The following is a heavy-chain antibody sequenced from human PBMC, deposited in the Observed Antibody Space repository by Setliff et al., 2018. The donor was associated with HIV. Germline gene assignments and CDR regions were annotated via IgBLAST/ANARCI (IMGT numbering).Heavy chain of an antibody. CDR3: AKLTRYDSTWYDAEYCQQ. V-gene: IGHV3-74*01. CDR2: INNDTTTT. CDR1: GFTFSRYW. Sequence: GGSLRLSCAASGFTFSRYWMHWVRQAPGQGLVWVSGINNDTTTTTYADSVKGRFSISRDNSNNTMYLQMNSLRAEDTALYYCAKLTRYDSTWYDAEYCQQWGQGTLVTVSS. J-gene: IGHJ1*01. D-gene: IGHD6-13*01.